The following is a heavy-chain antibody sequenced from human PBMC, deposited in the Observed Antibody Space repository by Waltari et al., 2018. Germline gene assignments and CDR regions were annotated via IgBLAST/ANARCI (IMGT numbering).Heavy chain of an antibody. CDR3: AGWVTYTSDWHGSLAP. J-gene: IGHJ5*02. V-gene: IGHV3-48*03. CDR1: GFTFSSYD. D-gene: IGHD6-19*01. CDR2: INRNGDTV. Sequence: EVQLVESGGGLVQPGGSLRISCAAPGFTFSSYDMNWVRQAPGKGLEWISYINRNGDTVYYADSVRGRFTISRDNAKNSLYLQMNTLRPEDTAIYYCAGWVTYTSDWHGSLAPWGQGTLVTVSS.